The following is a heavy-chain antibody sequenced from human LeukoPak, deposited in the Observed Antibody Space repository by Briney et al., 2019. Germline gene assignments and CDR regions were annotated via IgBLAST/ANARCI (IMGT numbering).Heavy chain of an antibody. Sequence: QAGGSLRLSCAASGFTFSSYAMSWVRQAPGKGLEWVSAISGSGGSTYYADSVKGRFTISRDNSKNTLYLQMDSLRAEDTAVYYCAKAPPNVLLRFGELLSVFDYWGQGTLVTVSS. J-gene: IGHJ4*02. D-gene: IGHD3-10*01. CDR3: AKAPPNVLLRFGELLSVFDY. V-gene: IGHV3-23*01. CDR1: GFTFSSYA. CDR2: ISGSGGST.